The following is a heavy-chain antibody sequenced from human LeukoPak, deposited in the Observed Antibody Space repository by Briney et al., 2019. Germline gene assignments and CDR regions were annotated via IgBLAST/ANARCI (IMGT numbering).Heavy chain of an antibody. V-gene: IGHV1-46*01. J-gene: IGHJ3*02. CDR2: INPSGGST. D-gene: IGHD3-22*01. CDR3: AKDLGGADYYDSSGYSDAFDI. Sequence: ASVKVSCKASGYTFTSYYMHWVRQAPGQGLEWMGIINPSGGSTSYAQKFQGRVTMTRDTSTSTVYMELSSLRSEDTAVYYRAKDLGGADYYDSSGYSDAFDIWGQGTMATVSS. CDR1: GYTFTSYY.